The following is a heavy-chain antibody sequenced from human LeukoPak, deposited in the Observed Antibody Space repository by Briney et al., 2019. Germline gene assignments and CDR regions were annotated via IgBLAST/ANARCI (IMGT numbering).Heavy chain of an antibody. CDR3: ARDVGEYCSSTNCYASDY. D-gene: IGHD2-2*01. CDR2: SSPNSGGT. J-gene: IGHJ4*02. Sequence: ASVKVSCKASGYTFTSYGISWVRQAPGQGLEWMGWSSPNSGGTNYAQKFQGRVTMTRDTSISTAYMELSRLRSDDTAVYYCARDVGEYCSSTNCYASDYWGQGTLVTVSS. CDR1: GYTFTSYG. V-gene: IGHV1-2*02.